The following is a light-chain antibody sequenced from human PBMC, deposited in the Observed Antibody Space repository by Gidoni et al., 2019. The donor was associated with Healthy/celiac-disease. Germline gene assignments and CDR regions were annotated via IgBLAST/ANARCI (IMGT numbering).Light chain of an antibody. CDR2: DAS. V-gene: IGKV3-11*01. J-gene: IGKJ1*01. CDR1: QSVSSY. Sequence: EIVLTQSPATLSLSPGERATLSCRASQSVSSYLAWYQQKPGQAPRLLIYDASNRATGIPARFSGSESGTDFTLTISSLEPEDFAVYYCQQRSNWPPTWTFGQGTKVEIK. CDR3: QQRSNWPPTWT.